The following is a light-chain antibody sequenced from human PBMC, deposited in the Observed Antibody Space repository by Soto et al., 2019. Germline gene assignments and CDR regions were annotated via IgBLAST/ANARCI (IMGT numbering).Light chain of an antibody. Sequence: EIVLTQSPGSLSLSPGERATLSCRASQSVSSSYLAWYQQKPGPAPRLLIYGASSGATGIPNRFSGSGSGADFPVTNSRLEPEDSAVYCCQQYGSSSAYTFCQGNKLEIK. V-gene: IGKV3-20*01. CDR1: QSVSSSY. CDR3: QQYGSSSAYT. J-gene: IGKJ2*01. CDR2: GAS.